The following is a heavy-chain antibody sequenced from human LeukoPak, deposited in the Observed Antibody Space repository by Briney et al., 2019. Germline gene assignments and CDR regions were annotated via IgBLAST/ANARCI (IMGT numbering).Heavy chain of an antibody. CDR1: GFTFSSYE. J-gene: IGHJ4*02. CDR2: ISSSGSTI. CDR3: ARGGYGDSLEPDLPDDY. V-gene: IGHV3-48*03. Sequence: PGGSLRLSCAAYGFTFSSYEMNWVRQAPGKGLEWVSYISSSGSTIYYADSVKGRFTISRDNAKNSLYLQMNSLRAEDTAVYYCARGGYGDSLEPDLPDDYWGQGTLVTVSS. D-gene: IGHD4-17*01.